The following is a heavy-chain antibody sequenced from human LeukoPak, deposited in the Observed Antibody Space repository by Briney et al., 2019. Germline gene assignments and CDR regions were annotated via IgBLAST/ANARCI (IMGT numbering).Heavy chain of an antibody. J-gene: IGHJ3*02. CDR1: GFTFSNYG. V-gene: IGHV3-21*01. CDR2: TDTSGNYI. CDR3: ARGRSITLLRGVAMSDGFDI. Sequence: GGSLRLSCAASGFTFSNYGMNWVRQAPGEGLEWVSFTDTSGNYIYYGDSVKGRFTISRDNAKNLVFLQMNGLRAEDTAVYYCARGRSITLLRGVAMSDGFDIWGQGAMVAVSS. D-gene: IGHD3-10*01.